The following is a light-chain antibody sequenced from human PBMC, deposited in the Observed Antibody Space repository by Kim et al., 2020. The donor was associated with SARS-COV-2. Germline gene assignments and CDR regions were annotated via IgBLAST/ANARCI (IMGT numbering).Light chain of an antibody. V-gene: IGKV1-17*03. Sequence: ASGEDRVTITCRASQAISNYLAWFQWRPGKVPKRLIYGASSLQSGVPARFSGSGSGTEFTLTISNLQPEDFATYYCLQHNNYPLTFGGGTKVDIK. CDR3: LQHNNYPLT. CDR2: GAS. CDR1: QAISNY. J-gene: IGKJ4*01.